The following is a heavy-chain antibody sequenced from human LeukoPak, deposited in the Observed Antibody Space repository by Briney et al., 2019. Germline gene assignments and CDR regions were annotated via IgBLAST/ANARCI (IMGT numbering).Heavy chain of an antibody. D-gene: IGHD1-26*01. CDR2: VSSDGSEK. Sequence: PGGSLRLSCAVSVVTLSGEAMNWAGQAPGKGLEWVAVVSSDGSEKYYADSVKGRFTISRDNSKNTLYLQMNSLRPEDTAVYYCARDKDGTIIVGVSGDTFDIWGQGTMVTVSS. V-gene: IGHV3-30*04. CDR1: VVTLSGEA. CDR3: ARDKDGTIIVGVSGDTFDI. J-gene: IGHJ3*02.